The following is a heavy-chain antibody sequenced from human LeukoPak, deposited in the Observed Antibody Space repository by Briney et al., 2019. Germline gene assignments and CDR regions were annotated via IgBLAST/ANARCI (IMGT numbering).Heavy chain of an antibody. D-gene: IGHD3-10*01. CDR3: ATGKKFGELVVRHDY. CDR1: GYTSTSYY. V-gene: IGHV1-46*01. J-gene: IGHJ4*02. CDR2: INPSSGST. Sequence: GASVKVSCKASGYTSTSYYMHWVRQAPGQGLEWMGIINPSSGSTSYAQKFQGRVTMTRDMSTSTVYMELSSLRSEDTAVYYCATGKKFGELVVRHDYWGQGTLVTVSS.